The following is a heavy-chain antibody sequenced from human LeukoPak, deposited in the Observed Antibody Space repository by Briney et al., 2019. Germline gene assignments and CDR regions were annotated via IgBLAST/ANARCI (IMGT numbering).Heavy chain of an antibody. V-gene: IGHV4-38-2*02. D-gene: IGHD1-14*01. CDR1: GYSISSGYY. J-gene: IGHJ4*02. CDR3: ARWYGGTTFDY. Sequence: PSETLSLTCTVSGYSISSGYYWGWVRQPPGKGLEWIGSIYHSGSTYYNPSLKSRVTISVDTSKNQFSLKLSSVTAADTAVYYCARWYGGTTFDYWGQGTLVTVSS. CDR2: IYHSGST.